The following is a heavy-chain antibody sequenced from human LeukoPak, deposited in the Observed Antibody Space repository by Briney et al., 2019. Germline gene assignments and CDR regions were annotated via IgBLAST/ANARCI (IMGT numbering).Heavy chain of an antibody. V-gene: IGHV3-33*01. CDR1: GFTFSSYG. Sequence: GGSLRLSCAASGFTFSSYGMHWVGQAPGKGLEGVAVIWYDGSKKYYADSVKGRFTISRDNSKNTLYLQMNSLRAEDTAVYYCARDPHGGYARRGMDVWGQGTTVTVSS. CDR3: ARDPHGGYARRGMDV. CDR2: IWYDGSKK. D-gene: IGHD5-12*01. J-gene: IGHJ6*02.